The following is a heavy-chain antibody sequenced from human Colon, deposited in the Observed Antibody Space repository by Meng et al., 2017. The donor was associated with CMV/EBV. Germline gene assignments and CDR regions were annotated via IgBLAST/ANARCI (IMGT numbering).Heavy chain of an antibody. CDR1: GGSISSYC. Sequence: HLQESGPGLVKPSETLSLTCTVSGGSISSYCWSWIRQPPGKGLEWIGYMCYSGDTNYNPSLRSRVTISGDTSKNQFSLKLNSVTAADTAVYYCALRGSAAGTFQHWGQGTLVTVSS. V-gene: IGHV4-59*01. J-gene: IGHJ1*01. CDR2: MCYSGDT. CDR3: ALRGSAAGTFQH. D-gene: IGHD6-13*01.